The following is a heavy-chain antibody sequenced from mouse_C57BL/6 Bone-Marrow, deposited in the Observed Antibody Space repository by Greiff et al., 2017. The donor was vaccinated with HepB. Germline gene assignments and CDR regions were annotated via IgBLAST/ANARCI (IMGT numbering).Heavy chain of an antibody. CDR2: IYPGSGST. V-gene: IGHV1-55*01. Sequence: QVQLQQPGAGLVKPGASVKMSCKASGYTFTSYWITWVKQRPGQGLEWIGDIYPGSGSTNYNEKFKSKATLTVDTSSSTAYMQLSSLTSEDSAVYYCARSYYDYSWFAYWGQGTLVTVSA. D-gene: IGHD2-4*01. J-gene: IGHJ3*01. CDR1: GYTFTSYW. CDR3: ARSYYDYSWFAY.